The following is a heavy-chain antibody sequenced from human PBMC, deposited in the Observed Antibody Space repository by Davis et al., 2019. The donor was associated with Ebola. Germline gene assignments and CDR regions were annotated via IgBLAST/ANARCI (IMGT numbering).Heavy chain of an antibody. V-gene: IGHV4-61*08. CDR1: GGSISSGGYY. CDR3: ARGGPFLEWLLMDP. CDR2: IYYSGST. J-gene: IGHJ5*02. Sequence: SETLSLTCTVSGGSISSGGYYWSWIRQPPGKGLEWIGYIYYSGSTNYNPSLKSRVTISVDTSKNQFSLKLSSVTAADTAVYYCARGGPFLEWLLMDPWGQGTLVTVSS. D-gene: IGHD3-3*02.